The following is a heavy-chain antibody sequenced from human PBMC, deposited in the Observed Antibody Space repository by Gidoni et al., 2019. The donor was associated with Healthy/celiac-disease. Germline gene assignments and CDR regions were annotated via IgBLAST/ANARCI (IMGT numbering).Heavy chain of an antibody. Sequence: QVQLVQSGAEVNQPGAPVKVSCKPSGYTFSSFDTNWARQVTGQGLEWMGWMNPNSGNTGYAQKFQGRVTMTRNTSISTAYLEVTSLRSEDTAVYYCARAVVYRLTEIRGARDYGMDVWGQGTTVTVSS. V-gene: IGHV1-8*02. D-gene: IGHD3-10*01. CDR1: GYTFSSFD. J-gene: IGHJ6*02. CDR2: MNPNSGNT. CDR3: ARAVVYRLTEIRGARDYGMDV.